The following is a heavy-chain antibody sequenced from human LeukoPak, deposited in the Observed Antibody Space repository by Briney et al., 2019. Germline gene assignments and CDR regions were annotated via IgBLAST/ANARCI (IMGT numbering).Heavy chain of an antibody. Sequence: GPVKVSCKASRYTFTEYYLNWMRQAPGQGLEWMGWISPYSGATHYAQIFQGRVTITQDTSISTAYMEVSSLRSDDSAVYFCARTLTTATWDYWGQGRLVSVCS. CDR3: ARTLTTATWDY. CDR2: ISPYSGAT. J-gene: IGHJ4*02. CDR1: RYTFTEYY. D-gene: IGHD4-17*01. V-gene: IGHV1-2*02.